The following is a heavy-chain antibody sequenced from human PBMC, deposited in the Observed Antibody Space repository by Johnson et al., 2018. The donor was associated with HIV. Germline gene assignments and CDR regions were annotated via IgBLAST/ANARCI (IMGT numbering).Heavy chain of an antibody. CDR2: ISYDGSNK. Sequence: QVQLVESGGGLVQPGGSLRLSCAASGFTFSSYAMHWVRQAPGKGLEWVAVISYDGSNKYSADSVKGRFTISRDNSKNTLSLQMNSLRAEDTALYYCARSLGSQPLRGAFDIWGQGTMVTVSS. V-gene: IGHV3-30*04. J-gene: IGHJ3*02. CDR1: GFTFSSYA. D-gene: IGHD1-26*01. CDR3: ARSLGSQPLRGAFDI.